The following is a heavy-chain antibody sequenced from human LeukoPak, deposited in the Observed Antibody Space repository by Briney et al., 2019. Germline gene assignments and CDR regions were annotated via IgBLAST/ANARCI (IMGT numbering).Heavy chain of an antibody. CDR2: ISYDGSNK. CDR3: AKDVLMATILVPPNH. V-gene: IGHV3-30*18. CDR1: GFTFSSYG. D-gene: IGHD5-24*01. J-gene: IGHJ5*02. Sequence: GGSLRLSCAASGFTFSSYGMRWVRQAPGKGLEWVAVISYDGSNKYYADSVKGRFTISRDNSKNTMYLQTNSLRAEDTAVYYCAKDVLMATILVPPNHWGQGTLVTVSS.